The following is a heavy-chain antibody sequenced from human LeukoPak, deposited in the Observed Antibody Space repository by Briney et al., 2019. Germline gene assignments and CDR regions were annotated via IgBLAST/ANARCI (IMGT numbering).Heavy chain of an antibody. D-gene: IGHD2-2*01. V-gene: IGHV5-51*01. CDR1: GDSFTDYW. CDR3: ARGRGYCSSSSCYDFDY. J-gene: IGHJ4*02. CDR2: VYPGDSET. Sequence: GESLKISCTGSGDSFTDYWSAWVRQMPGKSLEWLGIVYPGDSETTYSPSFQGQVTISADKSITTTYLQWSSLKASDTAIYYCARGRGYCSSSSCYDFDYWGQGTLVTVSS.